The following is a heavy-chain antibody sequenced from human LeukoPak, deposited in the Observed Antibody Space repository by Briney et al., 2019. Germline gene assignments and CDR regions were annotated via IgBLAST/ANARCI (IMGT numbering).Heavy chain of an antibody. J-gene: IGHJ4*02. Sequence: SETLSLTCTVSGGSISRDYWSWIRQPPGKGLEWIGYIYYTGSTDYNPSLKSRVTISVDTSKNQFSLKLSSVTAADTAVYYCARDRPGGSSLDYWGQGTLVTVSS. CDR3: ARDRPGGSSLDY. V-gene: IGHV4-59*01. CDR1: GGSISRDY. D-gene: IGHD6-13*01. CDR2: IYYTGST.